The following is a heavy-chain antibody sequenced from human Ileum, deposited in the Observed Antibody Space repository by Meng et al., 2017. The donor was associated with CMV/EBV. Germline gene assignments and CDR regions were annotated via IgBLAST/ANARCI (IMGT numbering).Heavy chain of an antibody. CDR1: GDSISRYF. CDR2: INTSGKT. J-gene: IGHJ5*02. V-gene: IGHV4-4*07. D-gene: IGHD3-16*01. Sequence: AQLWEWGPGLVQPSERLSLPCPVSGDSISRYFWSWSRQPAGKGLEWIGRINTSGKTTYSPSLKSRVTMSLDTSKNQFSLRLTSVSAADTALYYCARDLIRDDTGSWFDPWGQGTLVTVSS. CDR3: ARDLIRDDTGSWFDP.